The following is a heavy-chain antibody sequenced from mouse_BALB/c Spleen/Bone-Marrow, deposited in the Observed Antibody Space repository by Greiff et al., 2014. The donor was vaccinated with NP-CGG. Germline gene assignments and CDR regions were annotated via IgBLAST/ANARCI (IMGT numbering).Heavy chain of an antibody. V-gene: IGHV14-3*02. CDR2: IDPANYNT. J-gene: IGHJ3*01. Sequence: KQRPEQGLEWIGRIDPANYNTKYDPKFQGKATITADTSSNTAYLQLSSLTSEDTAVYYCARNSMAYWGQGTLVTVSA. CDR3: ARNSMAY.